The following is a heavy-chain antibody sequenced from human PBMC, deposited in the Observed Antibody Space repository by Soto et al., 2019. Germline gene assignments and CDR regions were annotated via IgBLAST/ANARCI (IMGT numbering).Heavy chain of an antibody. CDR3: ARVDCSGGSCYSGGFDY. CDR2: ISAYNGNT. D-gene: IGHD2-15*01. J-gene: IGHJ4*02. Sequence: ASVKVSCKASGYTFTSYGISWVRQAPGQGLEWMGWISAYNGNTNYAQKLQGRVTMTTDTSTSTAYMELRSLRSDDTAVYYCARVDCSGGSCYSGGFDYWGQGTLVTVSS. V-gene: IGHV1-18*01. CDR1: GYTFTSYG.